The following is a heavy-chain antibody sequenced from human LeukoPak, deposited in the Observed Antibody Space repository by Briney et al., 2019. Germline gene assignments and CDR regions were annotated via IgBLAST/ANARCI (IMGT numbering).Heavy chain of an antibody. CDR3: RYYGSGSYYTLDY. Sequence: GRSLRLSCAASGFTFSSYGMHWVRQAPGKGLEWVAFIRYDGSNKYYADSVKGRFTISRDNSKNTLYLQMNSLRAEDTAVYYCRYYGSGSYYTLDYWGQGTLVTVSS. J-gene: IGHJ4*02. D-gene: IGHD3-10*01. CDR2: IRYDGSNK. V-gene: IGHV3-30*02. CDR1: GFTFSSYG.